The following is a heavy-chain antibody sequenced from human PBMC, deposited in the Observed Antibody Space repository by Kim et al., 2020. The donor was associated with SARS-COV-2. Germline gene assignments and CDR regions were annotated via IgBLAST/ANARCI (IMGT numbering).Heavy chain of an antibody. V-gene: IGHV1-2*02. Sequence: ASVKVSCKASGYTFTGYYMHWVRQAPGQGLEWMGWINPNSGGTNYAQKFQGRVTMTRDTSISTAYMELSRLRSDDTAVYYCARLLGWIGAARPMGIDAFDIWGQGTMVTVSS. CDR2: INPNSGGT. D-gene: IGHD6-6*01. CDR1: GYTFTGYY. CDR3: ARLLGWIGAARPMGIDAFDI. J-gene: IGHJ3*02.